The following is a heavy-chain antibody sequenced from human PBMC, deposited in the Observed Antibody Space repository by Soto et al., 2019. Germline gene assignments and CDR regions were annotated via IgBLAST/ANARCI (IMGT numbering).Heavy chain of an antibody. Sequence: SETLSLTCAVSSGSISSSNWWSWVRQPPGKGLEWIGEIYHSGSTNYNPSLKSRVTISVDKSKNQFSLKLSSVTAADTAVYYCAREVSYGDYQDGYYYYYMDVWGKGTTVTVSS. CDR2: IYHSGST. D-gene: IGHD4-17*01. J-gene: IGHJ6*03. V-gene: IGHV4-4*02. CDR3: AREVSYGDYQDGYYYYYMDV. CDR1: SGSISSSNW.